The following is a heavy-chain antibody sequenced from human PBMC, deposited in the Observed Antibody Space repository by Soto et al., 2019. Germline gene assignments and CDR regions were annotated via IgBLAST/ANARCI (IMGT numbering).Heavy chain of an antibody. Sequence: GESLKISCKGSGYSFTSYWIGWVRQMPGKGLEWMGIIYPGDSDTRYSPSFQGQVTISADKSISTAYLQWSSLKASDTAMYYCARQGKQQLVPLDIDYWGQGTLVTVSS. CDR3: ARQGKQQLVPLDIDY. CDR2: IYPGDSDT. CDR1: GYSFTSYW. V-gene: IGHV5-51*01. D-gene: IGHD6-13*01. J-gene: IGHJ4*02.